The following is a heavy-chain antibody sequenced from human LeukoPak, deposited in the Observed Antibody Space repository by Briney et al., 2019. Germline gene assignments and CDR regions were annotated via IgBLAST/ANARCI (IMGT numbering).Heavy chain of an antibody. CDR2: IIPILGIA. D-gene: IGHD5-12*01. V-gene: IGHV1-69*04. CDR1: GGTFSSYA. CDR3: ARGRAGGGYDIVWFDP. J-gene: IGHJ5*02. Sequence: ASVKVSCKASGGTFSSYAISWVRQAPGQGLEWMGRIIPILGIANYAQKFQGRVTITADKSTSTAYMELSSLRSEDTAVYYCARGRAGGGYDIVWFDPRGQGTLVTVSS.